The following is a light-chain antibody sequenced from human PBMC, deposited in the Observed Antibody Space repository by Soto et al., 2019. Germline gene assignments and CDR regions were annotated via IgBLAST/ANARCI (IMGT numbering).Light chain of an antibody. CDR2: AAS. Sequence: DIQMTQSRSSLSASVGDRVTITCRASQDIINYLAWYQQKAGXVPKLLXYAASTWQSGFPSRFIGIGAGTDFALNISCLQPEHFPTYYCQQYYSYPRTFGQVTNVDIK. CDR1: QDIINY. J-gene: IGKJ1*01. V-gene: IGKV1-16*01. CDR3: QQYYSYPRT.